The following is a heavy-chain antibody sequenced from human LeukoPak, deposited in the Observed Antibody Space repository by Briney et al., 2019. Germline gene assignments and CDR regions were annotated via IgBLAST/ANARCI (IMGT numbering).Heavy chain of an antibody. V-gene: IGHV4-34*01. CDR3: ARGTFMVRGTLGSNYGIDV. J-gene: IGHJ6*04. CDR2: INHSGST. D-gene: IGHD3-10*01. Sequence: SETLSLTCAVYGGSFSGYYWSWIRQPPGKGLEWIGEINHSGSTNYNPSLKSRVTISVDTSKNQFSLKLSSVTAADTAVYYCARGTFMVRGTLGSNYGIDVWGKGTTVTVSS. CDR1: GGSFSGYY.